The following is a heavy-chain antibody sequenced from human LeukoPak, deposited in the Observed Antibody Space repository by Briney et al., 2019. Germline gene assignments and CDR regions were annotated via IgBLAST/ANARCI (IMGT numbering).Heavy chain of an antibody. CDR3: AGPAAILDV. CDR1: GGTFSSYA. CDR2: IIPIFGTA. J-gene: IGHJ6*04. D-gene: IGHD2-2*01. V-gene: IGHV1-69*05. Sequence: EASVKVSCKASGGTFSSYAISWVRQAPGQGLKWMGGIIPIFGTANYAQKFQGRVTITTDESTSTAYMELSSLRSEDTAVYYCAGPAAILDVWGKGTTVTVSS.